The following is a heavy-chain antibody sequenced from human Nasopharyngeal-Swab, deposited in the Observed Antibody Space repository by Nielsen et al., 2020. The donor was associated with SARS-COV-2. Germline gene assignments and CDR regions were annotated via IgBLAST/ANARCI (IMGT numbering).Heavy chain of an antibody. CDR1: GFTFDDYA. D-gene: IGHD1-7*01. J-gene: IGHJ4*02. V-gene: IGHV3-43*02. Sequence: GESLKISCAASGFTFDDYAMHWVHQAPGKGLEWVSLISGDGGSTYYADSVKGRFTISRDNSKNSLYLQMNSLRTEDTALYYCARALHQYNWNYLYYWGQGTLVTVSS. CDR2: ISGDGGST. CDR3: ARALHQYNWNYLYY.